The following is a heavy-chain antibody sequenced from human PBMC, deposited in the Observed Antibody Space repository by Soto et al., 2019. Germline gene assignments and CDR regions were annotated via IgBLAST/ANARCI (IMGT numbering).Heavy chain of an antibody. CDR3: ARGRSSGWYPDAFDI. CDR1: GFTFSDYY. J-gene: IGHJ3*02. Sequence: GGSLRLSCAASGFTFSDYYMSWIRQAPGKGLEWVSYISSSGSTIYYADSVKGRFTISRDNAKNSLYLQMNSLRAEDTAVYYCARGRSSGWYPDAFDIWGQGTMVTVSS. CDR2: ISSSGSTI. V-gene: IGHV3-11*01. D-gene: IGHD6-19*01.